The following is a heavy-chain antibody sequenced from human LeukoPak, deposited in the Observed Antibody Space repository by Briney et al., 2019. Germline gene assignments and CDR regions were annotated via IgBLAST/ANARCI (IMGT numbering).Heavy chain of an antibody. CDR3: VRGPHIAATSY. CDR2: IKQDGSEK. CDR1: GFPFSSYW. Sequence: GGSLRLSCVASGFPFSSYWMTWVRQAPGKGLEWVANIKQDGSEKQYVDSVKGRFAISRDNAKKSLYLQINTLRAEDTAVYYCVRGPHIAATSYWGQGTLVTVSS. J-gene: IGHJ4*02. D-gene: IGHD6-25*01. V-gene: IGHV3-7*03.